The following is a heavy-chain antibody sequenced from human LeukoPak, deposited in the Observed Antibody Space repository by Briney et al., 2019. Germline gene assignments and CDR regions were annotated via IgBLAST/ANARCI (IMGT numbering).Heavy chain of an antibody. D-gene: IGHD6-13*01. CDR2: ISSSSSYI. J-gene: IGHJ6*03. CDR3: ARDHSSWSDYYYYYMDV. V-gene: IGHV3-21*01. CDR1: GFTFSSYS. Sequence: AGGSLRLSCAASGFTFSSYSMNWVRQAPGKGLEWVSSISSSSSYIYYADSAKGRFTISRDNAKNSLYLQMNSLRAEDTAVYYCARDHSSWSDYYYYYMDVWGKGTTVTVSS.